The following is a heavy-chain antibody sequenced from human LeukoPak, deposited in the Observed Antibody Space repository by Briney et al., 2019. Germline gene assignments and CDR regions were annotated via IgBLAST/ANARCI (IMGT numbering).Heavy chain of an antibody. J-gene: IGHJ6*02. D-gene: IGHD6-19*01. CDR2: ISSSSSYI. CDR1: GFTFSSYS. CDR3: ARDLASAVADYYYGMDV. V-gene: IGHV3-21*01. Sequence: GGSLRLSCAASGFTFSSYSMNWVRQAPGKGLEWVSSISSSSSYIYYADSVKGRFTISRDNAKNSLYLQMNSLRAEDTAAYYCARDLASAVADYYYGMDVWGQGTTVTVSS.